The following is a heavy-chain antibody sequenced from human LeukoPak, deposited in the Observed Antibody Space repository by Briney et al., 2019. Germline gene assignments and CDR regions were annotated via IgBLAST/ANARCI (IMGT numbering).Heavy chain of an antibody. V-gene: IGHV4-59*08. J-gene: IGHJ4*02. Sequence: SETLSLTCTVSGGSISSYYWSWIRQPPGKGLEWIGYIYYSGRTNYNPSLKSRVSTPIDTSKNQFSLKLSSVTAADTAVYYCARVASGYYEYYFDYWGQGTLVTVSS. CDR2: IYYSGRT. CDR3: ARVASGYYEYYFDY. D-gene: IGHD3-3*01. CDR1: GGSISSYY.